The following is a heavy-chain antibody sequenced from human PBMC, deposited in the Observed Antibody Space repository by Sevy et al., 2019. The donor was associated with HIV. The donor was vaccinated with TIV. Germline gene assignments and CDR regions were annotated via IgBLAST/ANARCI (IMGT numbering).Heavy chain of an antibody. D-gene: IGHD5-18*01. CDR2: IHNDDTT. V-gene: IGHV3-66*01. CDR3: ARGKSGYGYALNY. Sequence: GGCLRLSCAASGFTVNSNYMTWVRQAPGKGLEGVSVIHNDDTTYHADSVKDRFTISRDNFKNTLYLHMSSLRAEDTAVYYCARGKSGYGYALNYWGQGTLVTVSS. J-gene: IGHJ4*02. CDR1: GFTVNSNY.